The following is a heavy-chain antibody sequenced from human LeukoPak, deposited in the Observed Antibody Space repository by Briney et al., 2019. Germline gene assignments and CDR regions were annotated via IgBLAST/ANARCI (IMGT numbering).Heavy chain of an antibody. D-gene: IGHD3-3*01. V-gene: IGHV4-39*01. Sequence: SETLSPTCTVSGGSISSSSYYWGWIRQPPGKGLEWIGSIYYSGSTYYNPSLKSRVTISVDTSKNQFSLKLSSVTAADTAVYYCARPKESRYYDFWSANWFDPWGQGTLVTVSS. CDR2: IYYSGST. CDR3: ARPKESRYYDFWSANWFDP. J-gene: IGHJ5*02. CDR1: GGSISSSSYY.